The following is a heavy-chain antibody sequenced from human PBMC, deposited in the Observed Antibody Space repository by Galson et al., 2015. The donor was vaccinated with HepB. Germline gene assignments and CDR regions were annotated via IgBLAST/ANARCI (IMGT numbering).Heavy chain of an antibody. J-gene: IGHJ3*02. CDR3: ATERDRSGYGAFDM. CDR1: GFIFSNNW. D-gene: IGHD3-22*01. Sequence: SLRLSCAASGFIFSNNWIHWVRQAPGKGLEWVAEMWFDGTIKYYGDSVKGRFTISGDNSENTLYLQMNSLTAEDTAVYYCATERDRSGYGAFDMWGQGTVVTVSS. V-gene: IGHV3-33*01. CDR2: MWFDGTIK.